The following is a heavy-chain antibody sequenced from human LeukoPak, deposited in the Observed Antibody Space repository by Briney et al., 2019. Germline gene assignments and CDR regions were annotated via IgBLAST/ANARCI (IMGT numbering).Heavy chain of an antibody. V-gene: IGHV4-34*01. CDR2: SNHSGST. D-gene: IGHD3-3*01. CDR3: ARARALRDFWNVGSLGY. J-gene: IGHJ4*02. Sequence: SETLSLTCAVYGESFSDYYWSWIRQPPGKGLEWIGESNHSGSTNYNPSLKSRITISVDTSKNQFSLKLSSVTAADTAVYYCARARALRDFWNVGSLGYWGQGTLVTVSS. CDR1: GESFSDYY.